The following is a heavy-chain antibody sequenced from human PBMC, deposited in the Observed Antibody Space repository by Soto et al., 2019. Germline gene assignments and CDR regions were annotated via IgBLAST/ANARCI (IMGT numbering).Heavy chain of an antibody. CDR1: GFTFSSYS. CDR3: ARDYHDFWSGYSHYYYYYGMDV. D-gene: IGHD3-3*01. Sequence: PGGSLRLSCAASGFTFSSYSMNWVRQAPGKGLEWVSSISSSSSYIYYADSVKGRFTISRDNAKNSLYPQMNSLRAEDTAVYYCARDYHDFWSGYSHYYYYYGMDVWGQGTTVTVSS. V-gene: IGHV3-21*01. CDR2: ISSSSSYI. J-gene: IGHJ6*02.